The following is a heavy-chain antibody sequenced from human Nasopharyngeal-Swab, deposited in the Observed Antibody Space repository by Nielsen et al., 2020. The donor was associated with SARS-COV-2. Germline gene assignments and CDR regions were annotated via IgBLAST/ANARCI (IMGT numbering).Heavy chain of an antibody. CDR2: IKQDGSEK. CDR1: GFTFSSYW. V-gene: IGHV3-7*03. Sequence: GSLRLSCEASGFTFSSYWMSWVRQAPGKGLEWVANIKQDGSEKYYVDSVKGRFTISRDNLKNTLYLQMSSLRADDTAVYYCAKVYSYFDIWGQGTLVTVSS. CDR3: AKVYSYFDI. J-gene: IGHJ4*02. D-gene: IGHD2-15*01.